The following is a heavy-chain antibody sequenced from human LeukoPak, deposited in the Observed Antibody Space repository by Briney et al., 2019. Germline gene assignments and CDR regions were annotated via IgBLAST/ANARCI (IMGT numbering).Heavy chain of an antibody. D-gene: IGHD5-18*01. V-gene: IGHV1-69*06. Sequence: ASVKVSCKASGGTFSSYAISWVRQAPGQGLEWMGGIIPIFGTANYAQKFQGRVTITADKSTSTAYMELSSLRSEDTAVYYCARVDTAMVTFDYWGQGTLVTVS. CDR1: GGTFSSYA. CDR3: ARVDTAMVTFDY. CDR2: IIPIFGTA. J-gene: IGHJ4*02.